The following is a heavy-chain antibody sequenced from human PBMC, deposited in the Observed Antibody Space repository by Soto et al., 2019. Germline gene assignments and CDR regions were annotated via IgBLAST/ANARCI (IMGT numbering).Heavy chain of an antibody. CDR2: INHSGST. D-gene: IGHD3-10*01. Sequence: SETLSLTCAVYGGSFSGYYWSWIRQPPGKGLEWIGEINHSGSTNYNPSLKSRVTISVDTSKNQFSLKLSSVTAADTAVYYCARAFGSGSYFPMKKWLDPWGQGTLVTVS. V-gene: IGHV4-34*01. J-gene: IGHJ5*02. CDR3: ARAFGSGSYFPMKKWLDP. CDR1: GGSFSGYY.